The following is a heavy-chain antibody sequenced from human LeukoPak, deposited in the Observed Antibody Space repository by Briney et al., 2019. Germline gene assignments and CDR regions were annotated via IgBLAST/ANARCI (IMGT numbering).Heavy chain of an antibody. J-gene: IGHJ4*02. Sequence: PGGSLRLSCAASGFKLSSYNMNWVRQAPGKGLEWISYISTGSGTIYYAYSVKGRFTVSRYNAKNSLFLQMNSLRDEDTAVYYCARSLNPPFDYWGQGTLVTVSS. CDR3: ARSLNPPFDY. CDR1: GFKLSSYN. D-gene: IGHD1-14*01. V-gene: IGHV3-48*02. CDR2: ISTGSGTI.